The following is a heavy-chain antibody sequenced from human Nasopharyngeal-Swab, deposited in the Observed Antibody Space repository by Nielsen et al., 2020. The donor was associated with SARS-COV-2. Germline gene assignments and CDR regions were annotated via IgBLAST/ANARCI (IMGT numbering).Heavy chain of an antibody. CDR1: GYSISSGYY. Sequence: GSLRLSCTVSGYSISSGYYWGWIRQPPGKGLEWIGSIYHSGSTYYNPSLKSRVTISVDTSKNQFSLKLSPVTAADTAVYYCARATAVRGVTDAFDIWGQGTMVTVSS. J-gene: IGHJ3*02. CDR3: ARATAVRGVTDAFDI. V-gene: IGHV4-38-2*02. D-gene: IGHD3-10*02. CDR2: IYHSGST.